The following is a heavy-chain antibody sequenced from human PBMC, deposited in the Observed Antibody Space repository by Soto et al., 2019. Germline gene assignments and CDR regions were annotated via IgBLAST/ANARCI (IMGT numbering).Heavy chain of an antibody. D-gene: IGHD1-1*01. V-gene: IGHV3-23*01. CDR2: ISGSGGST. CDR1: GFTFSSYA. CDR3: AKFGNGGVPRGWFDP. J-gene: IGHJ5*02. Sequence: TGGSLRLSCAASGFTFSSYAMSWVRQAPGKGLEWVSAISGSGGSTYYADSVKGRFTISRDNSKNTLYLQMNSLRAEDTAVYYCAKFGNGGVPRGWFDPWGQGTLVTVSS.